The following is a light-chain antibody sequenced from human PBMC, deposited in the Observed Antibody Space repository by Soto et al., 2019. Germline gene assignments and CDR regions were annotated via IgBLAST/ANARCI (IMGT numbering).Light chain of an antibody. CDR3: AAWDDSLSGQI. Sequence: QSVLTQPPSVSEPPGQRVTISCSGSSSNIGNNAVNWYQQFPGKAPKLLIYYDDLLPSGVSDRFSGSKSGTSASLAISGLQSEDEADYYCAAWDDSLSGQIFGGGTKVTVL. V-gene: IGLV1-36*01. J-gene: IGLJ2*01. CDR2: YDD. CDR1: SSNIGNNA.